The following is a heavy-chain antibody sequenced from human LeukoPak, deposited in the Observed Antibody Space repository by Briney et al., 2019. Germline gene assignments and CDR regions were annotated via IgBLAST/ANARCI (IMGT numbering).Heavy chain of an antibody. CDR2: ISSSGSTI. Sequence: QSGGSLRLSCAASGFTFSSYEMNWVRQAPGKGLEWVSYISSSGSTIYYAASVKGRFTISRDNAKNSLYLQMNSLRAEDTAVYYCARAEEYSSSSFDYWGQGTLVTVSS. CDR3: ARAEEYSSSSFDY. V-gene: IGHV3-48*03. CDR1: GFTFSSYE. D-gene: IGHD6-6*01. J-gene: IGHJ4*02.